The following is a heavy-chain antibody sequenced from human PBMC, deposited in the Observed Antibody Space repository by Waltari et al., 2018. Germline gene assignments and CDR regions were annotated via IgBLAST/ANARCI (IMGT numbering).Heavy chain of an antibody. CDR3: ARVPQPGQHYYYYMDV. CDR2: IYYSGST. J-gene: IGHJ6*03. CDR1: GGSISSSSYY. Sequence: QLQLQESGPGLVKPSETLSLTCTVSGGSISSSSYYWGWIRQPPGKGLEWIGSIYYSGSTYYNPSLKSRVTISVDTSKNQFSLKLSSVTAADTAVYYCARVPQPGQHYYYYMDVWGKGTTVTISS. V-gene: IGHV4-39*07.